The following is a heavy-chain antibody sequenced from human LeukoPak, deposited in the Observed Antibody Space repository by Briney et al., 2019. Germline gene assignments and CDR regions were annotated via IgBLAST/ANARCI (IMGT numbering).Heavy chain of an antibody. Sequence: SETLSLTCTVSGGSISSYYWRWIRQPPGKGLEWIGYIYYSGSTNYNPSLKSRVTISVDTSKNQFSLKLSSVTAADTAVYYCARKYYYDSSGYDNWGQGTLVTVSS. CDR1: GGSISSYY. CDR3: ARKYYYDSSGYDN. CDR2: IYYSGST. J-gene: IGHJ4*02. D-gene: IGHD3-22*01. V-gene: IGHV4-59*01.